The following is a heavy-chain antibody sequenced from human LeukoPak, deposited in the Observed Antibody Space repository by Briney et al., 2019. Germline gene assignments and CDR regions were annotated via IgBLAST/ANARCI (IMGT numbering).Heavy chain of an antibody. J-gene: IGHJ3*02. CDR1: GYTFTSYY. V-gene: IGHV1-46*01. CDR3: ASTSGYSDAFDI. CDR2: INPNDGST. Sequence: ASVKVSCKASGYTFTSYYMQWVRQAPGQGLEWMGIINPNDGSTAYAQKFQGRVTITADESTSTAYMELSSLRSEDTAVHYCASTSGYSDAFDIWGQGTMVTVSS. D-gene: IGHD2-2*03.